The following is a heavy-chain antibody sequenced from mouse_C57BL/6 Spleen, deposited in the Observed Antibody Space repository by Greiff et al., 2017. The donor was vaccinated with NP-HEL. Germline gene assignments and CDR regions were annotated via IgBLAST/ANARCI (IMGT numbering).Heavy chain of an antibody. J-gene: IGHJ3*01. CDR1: GYTFTSYW. CDR2: IHPNSGST. Sequence: QVQLQQPGAELVKPGASVKLSCKASGYTFTSYWMHWVKQRPGQGLEWIGMIHPNSGSTNYNEKFKSKATLTVDTSSSTAYMQLSSLTSEDSAVYYCAPHYYGSSPLFAYWGQGTLVTVSA. D-gene: IGHD1-1*01. CDR3: APHYYGSSPLFAY. V-gene: IGHV1-64*01.